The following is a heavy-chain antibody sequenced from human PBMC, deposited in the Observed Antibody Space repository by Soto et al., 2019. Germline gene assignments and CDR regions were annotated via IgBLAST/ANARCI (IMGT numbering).Heavy chain of an antibody. V-gene: IGHV3-48*01. D-gene: IGHD2-15*01. Sequence: EVQLVESGGGLVQPGGSLRLSCAASGFTFSSYSMNWVRQAPGKGLEWVSYISSSSSTIYYADSVKGRFTISRDNAKNSLYLQMNSLRAEDTAVYYCARIVVVVAPTPEGDAFDIWGQGTMVTVSS. CDR3: ARIVVVVAPTPEGDAFDI. CDR1: GFTFSSYS. J-gene: IGHJ3*02. CDR2: ISSSSSTI.